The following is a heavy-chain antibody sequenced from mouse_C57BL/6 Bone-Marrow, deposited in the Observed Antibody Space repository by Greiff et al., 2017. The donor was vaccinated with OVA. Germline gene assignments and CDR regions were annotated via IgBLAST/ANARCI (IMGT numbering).Heavy chain of an antibody. V-gene: IGHV1-72*01. CDR2: IDPNSGGT. Sequence: VKLQQPGAELVKPGASVKLSCKASGYTFTSYWMHWVKQRPGRGLEWIGRIDPNSGGTKYNEKFKSKATLTVDKPSSTAYMQLSSLTSEDSAVYYCARRWLLRYYAMDYWGQGTSVTVSS. D-gene: IGHD2-3*01. CDR3: ARRWLLRYYAMDY. CDR1: GYTFTSYW. J-gene: IGHJ4*01.